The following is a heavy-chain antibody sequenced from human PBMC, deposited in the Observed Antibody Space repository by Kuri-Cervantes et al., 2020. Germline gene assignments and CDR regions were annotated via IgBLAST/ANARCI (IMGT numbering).Heavy chain of an antibody. CDR2: IYYSGST. J-gene: IGHJ4*02. CDR3: ARENYYDDSGYYSFDY. CDR1: GGSISSSSYY. Sequence: GSLRLSCTVSGGSISSSSYYWGWIRQPPGKGLEWIGSIYYSGSTYYNPSLKSRVTISVDTSKNQFSLKLSSVTAADTAVYYCARENYYDDSGYYSFDYWGQGNLVTVSS. V-gene: IGHV4-39*07. D-gene: IGHD3-22*01.